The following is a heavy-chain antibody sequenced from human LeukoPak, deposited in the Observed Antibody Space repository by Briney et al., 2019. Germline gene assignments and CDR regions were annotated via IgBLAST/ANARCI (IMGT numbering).Heavy chain of an antibody. V-gene: IGHV3-9*01. D-gene: IGHD6-19*01. CDR3: ATLAWPGVAGTDLSYYNAIDV. CDR2: INWNSGSI. CDR1: GFTFVDYA. J-gene: IGHJ6*02. Sequence: GGSLRLSCAASGFTFVDYAMHWVRQAPGKGLEWVSGINWNSGSIDYADSVKGRFTISRDNAKNSLYLQMNSLRAEDTALYYCATLAWPGVAGTDLSYYNAIDVWGQGTTVTVSS.